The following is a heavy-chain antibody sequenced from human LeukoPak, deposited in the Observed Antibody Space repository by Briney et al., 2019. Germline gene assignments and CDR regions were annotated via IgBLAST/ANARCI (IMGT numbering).Heavy chain of an antibody. V-gene: IGHV3-74*01. CDR3: ARAPSEIGGYYPEYFRH. CDR1: GFTLSTYW. J-gene: IGHJ1*01. D-gene: IGHD3-22*01. Sequence: GGSLRLSCAASGFTLSTYWMHWVRQAPGKGLVWVSRIKSDGGTNYADSVKGRFTISRDNAKKTVSLQMNSLRPEDTGVYYCARAPSEIGGYYPEYFRHWGQGTLVTVSS. CDR2: IKSDGGT.